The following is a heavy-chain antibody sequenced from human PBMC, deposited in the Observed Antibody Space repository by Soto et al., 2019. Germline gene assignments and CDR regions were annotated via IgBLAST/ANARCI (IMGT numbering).Heavy chain of an antibody. CDR1: GYTFTSYG. CDR3: ARSYYDFWSGKPRGGFDP. Sequence: QVQLVQSGAEVKKPGASVKVSCKASGYTFTSYGISWVRQAPGQGLEWMGWISTYNGNTNYAQKLQGRVTMTTDPSTSTAYMELRSLRADDTAVYYWARSYYDFWSGKPRGGFDPWGQGTLVTVSS. J-gene: IGHJ5*02. V-gene: IGHV1-18*04. D-gene: IGHD3-3*01. CDR2: ISTYNGNT.